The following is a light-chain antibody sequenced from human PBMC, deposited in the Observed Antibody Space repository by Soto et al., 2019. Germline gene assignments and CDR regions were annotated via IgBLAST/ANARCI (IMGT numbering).Light chain of an antibody. V-gene: IGKV1-33*01. Sequence: DIQMTQSPSSLSASVGDRVSITCQASHHMWNYLNWYQQKSGKAPKLLIYGASKLQAGVPSRFSGSGSGTDFTLTIRSLQTEDVATYYCQQYDILPPTFGGGTKVEI. J-gene: IGKJ4*01. CDR1: HHMWNY. CDR3: QQYDILPPT. CDR2: GAS.